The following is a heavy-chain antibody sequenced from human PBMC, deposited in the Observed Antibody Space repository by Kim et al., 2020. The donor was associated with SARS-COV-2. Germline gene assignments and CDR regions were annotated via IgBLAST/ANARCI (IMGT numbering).Heavy chain of an antibody. CDR1: GYSFTSYW. Sequence: GESLKISCKGSGYSFTSYWIGWVRQMTGKGLEWMGIIYPGDSDTRYSPSFQGQVTISADKSISTAYLQWSSLKASDTAMYYCARLSTSLAVAGDNAFDIWGQGTMVTVSS. J-gene: IGHJ3*02. D-gene: IGHD6-19*01. V-gene: IGHV5-51*01. CDR3: ARLSTSLAVAGDNAFDI. CDR2: IYPGDSDT.